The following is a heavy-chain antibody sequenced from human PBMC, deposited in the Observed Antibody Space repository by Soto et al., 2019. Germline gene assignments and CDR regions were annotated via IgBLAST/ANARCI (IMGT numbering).Heavy chain of an antibody. CDR2: INHSGST. CDR3: AREKTAFYDSNGYYYTRSPYYFDY. D-gene: IGHD3-22*01. Sequence: PSETLSLTCAVYGGSFSGYYWSWIRQPPGKGLEWIGEINHSGSTNYNPSLKSRVTISVDTSKNQFSLKLSSVTAADTAVYYCAREKTAFYDSNGYYYTRSPYYFDYWGQGTLVTVSS. V-gene: IGHV4-34*01. J-gene: IGHJ4*02. CDR1: GGSFSGYY.